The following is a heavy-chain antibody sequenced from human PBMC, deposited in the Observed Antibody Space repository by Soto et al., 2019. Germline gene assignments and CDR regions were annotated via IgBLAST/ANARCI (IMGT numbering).Heavy chain of an antibody. Sequence: EVQLVESGGGLVQPGRSLRLSCAASGFTFDDYAMHWVRQAPGKGLEWVSGISWNSGSIGYADSVKGRFTISRDNAKNSLYLQMNGLGAEDTALYCCAKDGGVVVAATGGVFDYWGQGTLVTVSS. CDR1: GFTFDDYA. D-gene: IGHD2-15*01. J-gene: IGHJ4*02. V-gene: IGHV3-9*01. CDR2: ISWNSGSI. CDR3: AKDGGVVVAATGGVFDY.